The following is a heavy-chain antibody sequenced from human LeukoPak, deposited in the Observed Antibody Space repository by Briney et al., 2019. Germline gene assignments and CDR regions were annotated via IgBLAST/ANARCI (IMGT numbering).Heavy chain of an antibody. V-gene: IGHV1-2*02. J-gene: IGHJ4*02. CDR1: GYTFTGCY. Sequence: ASVKVSCKASGYTFTGCYMHWVRQAPGQGLEWMGWINPNSGGTNYAQKFQGRVTMTRDTSISTAYMELSRLRSDDTAVYYCARVEYSYGSIDYWGQGTLVTVSS. CDR2: INPNSGGT. CDR3: ARVEYSYGSIDY. D-gene: IGHD5-18*01.